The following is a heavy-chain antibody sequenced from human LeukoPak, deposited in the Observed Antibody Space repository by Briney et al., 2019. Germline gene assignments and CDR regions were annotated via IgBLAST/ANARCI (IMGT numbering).Heavy chain of an antibody. CDR2: ISYDGSNK. CDR1: GFTFSSYA. V-gene: IGHV3-30-3*01. J-gene: IGHJ4*02. Sequence: PGGSLRLSCAASGFTFSSYAMHWVRQAPGKGLEWVAVISYDGSNKYYADSVKGRFTISRDNSKNTLYLQMNSLRAEDTAVYYCAREFLYGSGSYYPRGYYFDYWGQGTLVTVSS. CDR3: AREFLYGSGSYYPRGYYFDY. D-gene: IGHD3-10*01.